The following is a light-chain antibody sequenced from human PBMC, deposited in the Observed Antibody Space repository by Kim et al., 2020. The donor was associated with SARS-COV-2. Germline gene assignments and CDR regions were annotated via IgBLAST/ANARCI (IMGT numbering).Light chain of an antibody. CDR1: QSVTSS. J-gene: IGKJ2*01. CDR2: GAS. Sequence: EIVMTQSPATLSVSPGERATLSCRASQSVTSSLAWYQQKPGQVPTLLIYGASTRASGVPARFSGSGSGTEFTLTISSLQSEDFAVYYCQQYNNWQYTFGQGTKLEI. V-gene: IGKV3-15*01. CDR3: QQYNNWQYT.